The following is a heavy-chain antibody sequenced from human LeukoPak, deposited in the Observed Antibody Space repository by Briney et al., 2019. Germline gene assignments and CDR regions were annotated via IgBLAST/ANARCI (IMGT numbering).Heavy chain of an antibody. CDR3: ARGGGGVSGPSDPYWYFDL. CDR2: INPSGGST. CDR1: GYTFTGYY. J-gene: IGHJ2*01. D-gene: IGHD3-16*01. V-gene: IGHV1-46*01. Sequence: ASVKVSCKASGYTFTGYYMHWVRQAPGQGLEWMGIINPSGGSTSYAQKFQGRVTMTRDTSTSTVYMELSSLRSEDTAVYYCARGGGGVSGPSDPYWYFDLWGRGTLVTVSS.